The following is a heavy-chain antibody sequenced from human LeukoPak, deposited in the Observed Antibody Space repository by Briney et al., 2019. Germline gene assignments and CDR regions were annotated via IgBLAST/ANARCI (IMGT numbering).Heavy chain of an antibody. CDR1: GFTFSSYS. CDR2: ISGSSSYI. V-gene: IGHV3-21*01. Sequence: GGSLRLSCAASGFTFSSYSMNWVRQAPGKGLEWVSSISGSSSYIYYADSVKGRFTISRDNAKNSLYLQMNSLRAEDTAVYYCARDLIIWGASLLGAFDIWGQGTMVTVSS. CDR3: ARDLIIWGASLLGAFDI. D-gene: IGHD3-16*01. J-gene: IGHJ3*02.